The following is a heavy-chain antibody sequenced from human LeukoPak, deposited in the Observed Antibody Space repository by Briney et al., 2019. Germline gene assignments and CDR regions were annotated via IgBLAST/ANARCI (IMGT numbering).Heavy chain of an antibody. CDR1: GFTFSNYA. CDR2: ISSSGNGI. D-gene: IGHD5-12*01. CDR3: ARDGGYGDYLDY. J-gene: IGHJ4*02. Sequence: PGGSLRLSCAASGFTFSNYAMSWVRQAPGKGLEWVSYISSSGNGIYYADSVKGRFTISRDNAKNALNLQMNSLRAEDTAVYYCARDGGYGDYLDYWGQGTLVTVSS. V-gene: IGHV3-48*03.